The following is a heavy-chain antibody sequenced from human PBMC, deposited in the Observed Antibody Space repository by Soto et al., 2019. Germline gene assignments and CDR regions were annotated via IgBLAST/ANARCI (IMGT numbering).Heavy chain of an antibody. CDR1: GGSISSSNW. V-gene: IGHV4-4*02. D-gene: IGHD3-10*01. J-gene: IGHJ5*02. CDR3: ARDNYGSGSYYSYNWFDT. CDR2: IYHSGST. Sequence: PSETLSLTCAVSGGSISSSNWWSWVRQPPGKGLEWIGEIYHSGSTNYNPSLKSRVTISVDKSKNQFSLKLSSVTAADTAVYYCARDNYGSGSYYSYNWFDTWGQGTLVTVSS.